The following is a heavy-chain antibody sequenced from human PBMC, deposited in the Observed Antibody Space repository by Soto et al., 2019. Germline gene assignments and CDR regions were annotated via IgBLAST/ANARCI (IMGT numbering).Heavy chain of an antibody. D-gene: IGHD4-4*01. J-gene: IGHJ4*02. Sequence: SETLSLTCTVSGGSISSSSYYWGWIRQPPGKGLEWIGYIYHSGSTYYNPSLKSRVTISVDRSKNQFPLKLSSVTAADTAVYYCARGMTTVTTLDYWGQGTLVTVSS. V-gene: IGHV4-30-2*01. CDR1: GGSISSSSYY. CDR3: ARGMTTVTTLDY. CDR2: IYHSGST.